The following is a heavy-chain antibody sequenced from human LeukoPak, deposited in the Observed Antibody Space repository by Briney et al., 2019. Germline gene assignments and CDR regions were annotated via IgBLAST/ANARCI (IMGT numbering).Heavy chain of an antibody. D-gene: IGHD5-24*01. Sequence: PGGSLRLSCAASGFTFSSYAMSWVRQAPGKGLEGVSAISGSGGSTYYADSVKGRFTISRDNSKNTPYLQMNSLRAEDTAVYYCAKARRRVEMATIGDYYYYMDVWGKGTTVTVSS. J-gene: IGHJ6*03. V-gene: IGHV3-23*01. CDR2: ISGSGGST. CDR1: GFTFSSYA. CDR3: AKARRRVEMATIGDYYYYMDV.